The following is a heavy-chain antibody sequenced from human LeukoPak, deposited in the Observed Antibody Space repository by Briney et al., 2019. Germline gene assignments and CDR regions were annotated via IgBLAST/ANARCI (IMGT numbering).Heavy chain of an antibody. CDR1: GGSISSSSYY. CDR3: VRSAFHAGSGNYYDY. J-gene: IGHJ4*02. V-gene: IGHV4-39*01. D-gene: IGHD3-22*01. CDR2: IYYSGST. Sequence: SETLSLTCTVSGGSISSSSYYWGWIRQPPGKGLEWIGSIYYSGSTYYNPSLKSRVTISVDTSKNQFSLKLSSVTAADTAVYYCVRSAFHAGSGNYYDYWGQGTLVTVSS.